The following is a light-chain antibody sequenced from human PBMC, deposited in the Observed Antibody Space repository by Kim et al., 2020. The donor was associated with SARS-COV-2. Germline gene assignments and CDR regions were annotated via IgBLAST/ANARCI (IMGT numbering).Light chain of an antibody. CDR1: SFNIGKNY. Sequence: QRITISCSGSSFNIGKNYAAWYQQLPGTAPKLLIYDNDKRPSGIPDRFSGSKSGTSATLGITGLQTGDEADYFCGSWDNSLTTYVFGTGTKVTVL. V-gene: IGLV1-51*01. CDR2: DND. J-gene: IGLJ1*01. CDR3: GSWDNSLTTYV.